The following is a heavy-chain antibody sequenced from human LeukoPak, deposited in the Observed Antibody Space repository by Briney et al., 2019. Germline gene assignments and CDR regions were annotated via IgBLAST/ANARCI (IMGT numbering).Heavy chain of an antibody. Sequence: SETLSLTCTVSGGSISSYYWSWIRQPPGKGLEWIGYIYYSGSTNYNPSLKSRVTISVDTSKNQFSLKLSSVTAADTAVYYCARQGQQLSYFDYWGQGTLVTVSS. J-gene: IGHJ4*02. CDR3: ARQGQQLSYFDY. CDR1: GGSISSYY. V-gene: IGHV4-59*08. CDR2: IYYSGST. D-gene: IGHD6-13*01.